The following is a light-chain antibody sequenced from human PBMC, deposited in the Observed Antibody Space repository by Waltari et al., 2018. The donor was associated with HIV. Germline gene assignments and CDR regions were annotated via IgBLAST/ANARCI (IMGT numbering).Light chain of an antibody. CDR3: LLSYDGNVV. V-gene: IGLV7-46*01. J-gene: IGLJ2*01. CDR1: DGVVTRGHC. CDR2: DSN. Sequence: QPVVTQEPSLTVSPGGTVILTCPSSDGVVTRGHCPYWFQQGPGQAPRTLIFDSNNRYSWTPARFTGSFLGGKAVLTLTGARPEDDADYFCLLSYDGNVVFGGGTKLTVL.